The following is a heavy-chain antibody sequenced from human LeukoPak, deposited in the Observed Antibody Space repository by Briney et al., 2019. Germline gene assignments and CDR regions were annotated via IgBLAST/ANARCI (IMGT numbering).Heavy chain of an antibody. CDR2: INQDGSEE. D-gene: IGHD5-12*01. J-gene: IGHJ4*02. V-gene: IGHV3-7*01. Sequence: GGSLRLSCAASGFTFSNYWMTWVRQAPGKGLEWVAHINQDGSEEHYMDSVKARFTISRDNAKNSLSLQMNSLRAENTAVYYCVRDGGVSGYDLLDYWGQGTLVTVSS. CDR3: VRDGGVSGYDLLDY. CDR1: GFTFSNYW.